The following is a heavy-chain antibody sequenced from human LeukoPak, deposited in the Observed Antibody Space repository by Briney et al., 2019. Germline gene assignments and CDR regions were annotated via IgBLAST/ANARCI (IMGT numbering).Heavy chain of an antibody. CDR2: IYYSGST. J-gene: IGHJ4*02. V-gene: IGHV4-59*01. D-gene: IGHD3-16*01. CDR1: GGSISSYY. Sequence: SETLSLTCTVSGGSISSYYWSWIRQPPGKGLEWIGYIYYSGSTNYNPSLKSRVTISVDTSKNQFSLKLSSVTAADTAAYYCARYMITFGGVFDYWGQGTLVTVSS. CDR3: ARYMITFGGVFDY.